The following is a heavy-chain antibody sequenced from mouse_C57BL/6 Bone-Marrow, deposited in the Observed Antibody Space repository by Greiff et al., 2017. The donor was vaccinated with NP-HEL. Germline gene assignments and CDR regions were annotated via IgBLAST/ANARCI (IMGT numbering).Heavy chain of an antibody. J-gene: IGHJ1*03. Sequence: VQLQQPGAELVMPGASVKLSCKASGYTFTSYWMHWVKQRPGPGLEWIGEIDPSDSYTNYNQQFKGKSTLTVDKSSSTAYMQLSSLTSEDSAVYYCAREGYYGSSPPYEYFDVWGTGTTVTVSS. CDR1: GYTFTSYW. D-gene: IGHD1-1*01. CDR2: IDPSDSYT. V-gene: IGHV1-69*01. CDR3: AREGYYGSSPPYEYFDV.